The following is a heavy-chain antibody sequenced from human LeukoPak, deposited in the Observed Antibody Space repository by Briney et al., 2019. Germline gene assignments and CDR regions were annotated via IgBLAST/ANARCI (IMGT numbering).Heavy chain of an antibody. CDR2: ISSSGSTI. J-gene: IGHJ4*02. CDR3: ARDLGRVVVRADY. CDR1: GFTFSSYE. Sequence: GGSLRLSCAASGFTFSSYEMNWVRQAPGKGLEWVSYISSSGSTIYYADSVKGRFTISRDNAKNSLYLQINSLRAEDTAVYCCARDLGRVVVRADYWGKGTLVT. D-gene: IGHD1-26*01. V-gene: IGHV3-48*03.